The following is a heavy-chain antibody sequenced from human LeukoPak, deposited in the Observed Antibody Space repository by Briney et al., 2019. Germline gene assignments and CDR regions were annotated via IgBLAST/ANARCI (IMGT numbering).Heavy chain of an antibody. Sequence: GASVKVSCKASGGTFSSYAISWVRQAPGQGLEWMGGIIPTFGTANYAQKFQGRVTITADKSTSTAYMELSSLRSEDTAVYYCARESVAGTQLPDVWGKGTTVTVSS. CDR3: ARESVAGTQLPDV. CDR2: IIPTFGTA. CDR1: GGTFSSYA. V-gene: IGHV1-69*06. J-gene: IGHJ6*04. D-gene: IGHD6-19*01.